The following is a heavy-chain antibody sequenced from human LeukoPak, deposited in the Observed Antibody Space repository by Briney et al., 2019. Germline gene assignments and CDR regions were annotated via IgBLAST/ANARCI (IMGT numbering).Heavy chain of an antibody. D-gene: IGHD3-9*01. V-gene: IGHV4-34*01. CDR3: ARRTDYDILTDPLYRGAFDI. CDR2: INHSGST. CDR1: GGSFSGYY. Sequence: SETLSLTCAVYGGSFSGYYWSWIRQPPGKGLEWIGEINHSGSTNYNPSLKSRVTISVDTSKNQFSLKLSSVTAADTAVYYCARRTDYDILTDPLYRGAFDIWGQGTMVTVSS. J-gene: IGHJ3*02.